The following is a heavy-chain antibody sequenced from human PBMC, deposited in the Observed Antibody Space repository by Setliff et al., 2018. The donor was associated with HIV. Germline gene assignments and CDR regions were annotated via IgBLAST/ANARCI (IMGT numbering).Heavy chain of an antibody. CDR2: VSYSGST. Sequence: PSETLSLTCTVSGGSIGSFYWSWIRQPPGKTLEWVGYVSYSGSTKYKPSLKSRVTISVDTSKNHFSMKLTSVTAADTAVYYCARVVPEVVYGAYWFDPWGQGTLVTVSS. D-gene: IGHD4-17*01. V-gene: IGHV4-59*01. CDR1: GGSIGSFY. J-gene: IGHJ5*02. CDR3: ARVVPEVVYGAYWFDP.